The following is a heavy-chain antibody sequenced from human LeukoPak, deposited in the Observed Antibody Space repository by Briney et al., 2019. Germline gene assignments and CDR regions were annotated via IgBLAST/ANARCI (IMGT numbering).Heavy chain of an antibody. CDR1: GFTFTNYG. D-gene: IGHD3-10*02. V-gene: IGHV3-48*04. CDR2: ISSSASTI. J-gene: IGHJ6*04. CDR3: AELGITMIGGV. Sequence: GGTLRLSCAASGFTFTNYGMIWVRQAPGKGLEWVSYISSSASTIYYTDSVKGRFTISRDNAKNSLYLQMNSLRAEDTAVYYCAELGITMIGGVWGKGTTVTISS.